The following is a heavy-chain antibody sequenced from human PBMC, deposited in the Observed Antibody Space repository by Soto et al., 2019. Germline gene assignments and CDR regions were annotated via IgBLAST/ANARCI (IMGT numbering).Heavy chain of an antibody. CDR2: VNPILSMS. V-gene: IGHV1-69*02. CDR3: ATSYGSGYRAFDY. J-gene: IGHJ4*02. Sequence: QVQLVQSGTEVKKPGSSVKASCKASGDTFSFYTINWVRQAPGLGLEWMGRVNPILSMSNYAQKFQGRVTITADKSTSTAYMELRSLRSEDTAFYYCATSYGSGYRAFDYWGQGALVTVSS. D-gene: IGHD3-10*01. CDR1: GDTFSFYT.